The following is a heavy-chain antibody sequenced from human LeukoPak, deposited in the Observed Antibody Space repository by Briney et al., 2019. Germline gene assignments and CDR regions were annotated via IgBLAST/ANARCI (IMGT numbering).Heavy chain of an antibody. D-gene: IGHD3-10*01. CDR1: GFMFSSFA. Sequence: GGSLRLSCAASGFMFSSFAMNWVRQAPGQGLEWLSAVTGGAGSTYYADSVKGRFTISRDNSRNTLYLQLNSLRAKDTALYFCAKDRPTYGSGSPIDFWGQGTLVTVSS. CDR3: AKDRPTYGSGSPIDF. CDR2: VTGGAGST. V-gene: IGHV3-23*01. J-gene: IGHJ4*02.